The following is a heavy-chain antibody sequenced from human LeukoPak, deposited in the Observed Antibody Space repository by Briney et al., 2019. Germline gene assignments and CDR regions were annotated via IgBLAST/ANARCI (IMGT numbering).Heavy chain of an antibody. J-gene: IGHJ4*02. CDR3: AREGGHQLFYPSWTHTGHFDF. Sequence: SETLSLTCTVSTYSIASGYFWGWIRQSPGKGLERIATVHHPDITHYNPSLERRVTISMDPSRNHFSLTLKSVTAADTAVYYCAREGGHQLFYPSWTHTGHFDFWGQGIVVTVSS. CDR2: VHHPDIT. V-gene: IGHV4-38-2*02. D-gene: IGHD2-8*02. CDR1: TYSIASGYF.